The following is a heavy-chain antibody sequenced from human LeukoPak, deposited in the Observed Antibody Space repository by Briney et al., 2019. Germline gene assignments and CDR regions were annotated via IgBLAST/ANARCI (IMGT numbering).Heavy chain of an antibody. CDR2: INHSGST. CDR3: ARFNYYYDSSGYYKGGYFDY. J-gene: IGHJ4*02. Sequence: PSETLSLTCAVYGGSFSGYYWSWIRQPPGKGLEWIGEINHSGSTNYNPSLTSRVTISVDTSKNQFSLKLSSVTAADTAVYYCARFNYYYDSSGYYKGGYFDYWGQGTLVTVSS. V-gene: IGHV4-34*01. D-gene: IGHD3-22*01. CDR1: GGSFSGYY.